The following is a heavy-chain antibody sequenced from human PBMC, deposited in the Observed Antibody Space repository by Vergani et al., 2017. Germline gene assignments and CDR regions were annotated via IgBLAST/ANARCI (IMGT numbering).Heavy chain of an antibody. CDR3: AKDPANYYDSSGYGSGMDV. CDR1: GFTFSSYA. J-gene: IGHJ6*02. Sequence: EVQLLESGGGLVQPGGSLRLSCAASGFTFSSYAMSWVRQAPGKGLEWVSAISGSGGSTYYADSVKGRFTISRDNSKNTLYLKMNSLRAEDTAVYYCAKDPANYYDSSGYGSGMDVWGQGTTVTVSS. V-gene: IGHV3-23*01. CDR2: ISGSGGST. D-gene: IGHD3-22*01.